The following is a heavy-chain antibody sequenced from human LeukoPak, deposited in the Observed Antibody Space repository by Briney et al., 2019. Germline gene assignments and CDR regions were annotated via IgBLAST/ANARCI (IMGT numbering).Heavy chain of an antibody. V-gene: IGHV1-69*13. CDR1: GGTFSSYA. D-gene: IGHD5-24*01. J-gene: IGHJ5*02. CDR2: IIPIFGTA. Sequence: SVKVSCKASGGTFSSYAISWVRQAPGQGLEWMGGIIPIFGTANYAQKFQGRVTITADESTSTAYMELSSLRSEDTAVYYCARERSTAGWFDPWGQGTLVTVSS. CDR3: ARERSTAGWFDP.